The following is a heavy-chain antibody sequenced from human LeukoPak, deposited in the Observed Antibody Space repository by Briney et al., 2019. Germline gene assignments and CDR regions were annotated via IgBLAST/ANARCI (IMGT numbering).Heavy chain of an antibody. CDR3: ARTRGYSSSPIRTPCFDY. Sequence: GGSLRLSCAASGFTFSSYWMSWVRQAPGKGLEWVANIKQDGSEKYYVDSVKGRFTISRDNAKNSLYLQMNSLRAEDKAVYYCARTRGYSSSPIRTPCFDYWGQGTLVTVSS. J-gene: IGHJ4*02. V-gene: IGHV3-7*01. CDR2: IKQDGSEK. CDR1: GFTFSSYW. D-gene: IGHD6-6*01.